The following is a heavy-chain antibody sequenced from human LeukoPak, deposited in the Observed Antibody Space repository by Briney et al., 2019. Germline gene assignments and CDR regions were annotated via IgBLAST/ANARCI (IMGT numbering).Heavy chain of an antibody. J-gene: IGHJ5*02. V-gene: IGHV3-74*01. CDR1: GFTFSSYW. CDR2: INSDGSST. CDR3: ARDRLGITMVRGVTNWFDP. Sequence: GGSLRLSCAASGFTFSSYWMHWVRQAPGKGLVWVSRINSDGSSTSYADSVKGRFTISRDNAQNTLYLQMNSLRAEDTAVYYCARDRLGITMVRGVTNWFDPWGQGTLVTVSS. D-gene: IGHD3-10*01.